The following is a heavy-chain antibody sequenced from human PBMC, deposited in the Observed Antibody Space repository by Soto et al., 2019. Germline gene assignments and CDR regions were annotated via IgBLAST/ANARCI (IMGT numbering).Heavy chain of an antibody. Sequence: QVQLAESGGGVVQPGRSLRLSCIGSGFRFSDYGMHWVRQAPGTGLEWVTMMSFDGTYKYSADSVKGRFIISRDNSKNTLSLQMNSLRAEDTAVYYCAKDRRDGEYNSVYDFWGQGTLVTVSS. CDR2: MSFDGTYK. V-gene: IGHV3-30*18. D-gene: IGHD4-17*01. J-gene: IGHJ4*02. CDR1: GFRFSDYG. CDR3: AKDRRDGEYNSVYDF.